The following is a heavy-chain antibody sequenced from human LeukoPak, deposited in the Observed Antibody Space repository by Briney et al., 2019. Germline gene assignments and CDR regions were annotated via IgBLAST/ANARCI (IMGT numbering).Heavy chain of an antibody. CDR3: ARYRGTGTGWPLDV. D-gene: IGHD3-9*01. CDR2: IKQDGSVK. V-gene: IGHV3-7*01. J-gene: IGHJ3*01. Sequence: HPGGSLRLSCAASGFIFSNSWMSWVRQAPGKGLEWVANIKQDGSVKYYIDSVKGRFTISRDNARNSLDLQMNSLRAEDTAVYYCARYRGTGTGWPLDVWGQGTIVTVSS. CDR1: GFIFSNSW.